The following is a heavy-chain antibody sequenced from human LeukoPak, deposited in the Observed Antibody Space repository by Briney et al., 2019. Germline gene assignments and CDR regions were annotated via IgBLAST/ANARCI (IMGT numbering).Heavy chain of an antibody. CDR2: IYSDNT. Sequence: PGGSLRLSCTVSEFTVSSNSMSWVRQAPGKGLEWVSFIYSDNTHYSDSVKGRFTISRDNPKNTLYLQMNSLRAEDTAVYYCARRAGAYSHPYDYWGQGTLVTVSS. D-gene: IGHD4/OR15-4a*01. CDR3: ARRAGAYSHPYDY. V-gene: IGHV3-53*01. J-gene: IGHJ4*02. CDR1: EFTVSSNS.